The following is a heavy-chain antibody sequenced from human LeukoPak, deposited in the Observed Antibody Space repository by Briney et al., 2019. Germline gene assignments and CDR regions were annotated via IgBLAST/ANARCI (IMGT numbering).Heavy chain of an antibody. J-gene: IGHJ4*02. CDR2: IYYSGST. V-gene: IGHV4-59*01. D-gene: IGHD3-22*01. CDR3: AREDSSGYYRHYFDF. Sequence: TSETLSLTCTVSGGSISTYYGNWIRQAPGKGLEWIGYIYYSGSTNYNPSLKSRVTISVDTSKNQFSLKLTSVTAADTAVYHCAREDSSGYYRHYFDFWGQGTLVTVST. CDR1: GGSISTYY.